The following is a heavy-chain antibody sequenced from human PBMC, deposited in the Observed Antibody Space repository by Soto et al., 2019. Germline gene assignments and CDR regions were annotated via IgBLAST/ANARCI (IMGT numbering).Heavy chain of an antibody. J-gene: IGHJ4*02. CDR1: GFTISSCW. CDR2: ISSDGSST. CDR3: ASLYSSSCARDY. V-gene: IGHV3-74*01. D-gene: IGHD6-19*01. Sequence: PVGSLRLSCAASGFTISSCWMHWVRQAPGKGLVWVSHISSDGSSTNYADSVKGRFTISRDNAKNTLYLQMNNLRAEDTAVYYCASLYSSSCARDYWGQGTLVTVSS.